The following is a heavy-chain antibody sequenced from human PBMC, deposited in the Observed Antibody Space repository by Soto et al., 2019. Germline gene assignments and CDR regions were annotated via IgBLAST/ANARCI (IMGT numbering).Heavy chain of an antibody. CDR3: AKGGDYGDYLRNYYGMDV. D-gene: IGHD4-17*01. V-gene: IGHV3-23*01. CDR1: GFTFSSYA. Sequence: GGSLRLSCAASGFTFSSYAMSWVRQAPGKGLEWVSAISGSGGSTYYADSVKGRFTISRDNSKNTLYLQMNSLRAEDTAVYYCAKGGDYGDYLRNYYGMDVWGQGTTVTVSS. J-gene: IGHJ6*02. CDR2: ISGSGGST.